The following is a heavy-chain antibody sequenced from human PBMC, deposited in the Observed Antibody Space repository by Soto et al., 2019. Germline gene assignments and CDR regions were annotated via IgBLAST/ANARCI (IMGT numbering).Heavy chain of an antibody. CDR1: GYTFINHG. J-gene: IGHJ4*02. D-gene: IGHD3-10*01. V-gene: IGHV1-18*04. CDR2: ISGNNGKT. CDR3: ARDSYPMAYFFDY. Sequence: QVQLVQSGGEVKKPGASVKVSCKASGYTFINHGISWVRQAPGQGLEWMGWISGNNGKTNYAQKFQGIVTMTTDTSTSTAFMELRSLRSDDTAVEYGARDSYPMAYFFDYWGQGTLVSVSS.